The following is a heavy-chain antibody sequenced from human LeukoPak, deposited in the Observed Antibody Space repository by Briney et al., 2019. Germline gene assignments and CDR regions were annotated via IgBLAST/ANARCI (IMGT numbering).Heavy chain of an antibody. Sequence: SETLSLTCAVSGGSFSSYFWSWIRQPPGKGLEWIGYIYYSGSTHYNSSLKSRVTISLDTSRNQFSLKLSSVTAADTAVYYCARTARIAARPHHDYWGQGTLVTVSS. V-gene: IGHV4-59*01. J-gene: IGHJ4*02. CDR3: ARTARIAARPHHDY. CDR2: IYYSGST. CDR1: GGSFSSYF. D-gene: IGHD6-6*01.